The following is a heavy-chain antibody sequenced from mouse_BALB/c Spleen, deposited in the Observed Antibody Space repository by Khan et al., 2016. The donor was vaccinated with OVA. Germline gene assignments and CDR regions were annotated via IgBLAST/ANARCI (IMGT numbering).Heavy chain of an antibody. D-gene: IGHD2-14*01. CDR3: ARGYDFFAY. V-gene: IGHV1-26*01. CDR1: GYSFTLYY. J-gene: IGHJ3*01. Sequence: EVQLQQSGPDLVKPGASVKISCKASGYSFTLYYMPWVKQSHGKSLEWIGRVNPNTGGSDYNQAFKGKAILTVDKSSNTAYMELHSLTSEDSAVYYWARGYDFFAYWGQGTLVTVSA. CDR2: VNPNTGGS.